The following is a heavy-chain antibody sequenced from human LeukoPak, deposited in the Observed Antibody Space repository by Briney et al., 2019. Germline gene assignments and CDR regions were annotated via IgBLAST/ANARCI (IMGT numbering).Heavy chain of an antibody. CDR3: ARDKVRDLNWFDP. J-gene: IGHJ5*02. Sequence: ASVKVSCKASGYTFTGYFMHWVRQAPGQGLEWMGWINPTSGGTNYAQKFQGRVTMTRDTSISTAYMELSRLRSDDTAVYYCARDKVRDLNWFDPWGQGTLVTVSS. V-gene: IGHV1-2*02. D-gene: IGHD3-10*01. CDR2: INPTSGGT. CDR1: GYTFTGYF.